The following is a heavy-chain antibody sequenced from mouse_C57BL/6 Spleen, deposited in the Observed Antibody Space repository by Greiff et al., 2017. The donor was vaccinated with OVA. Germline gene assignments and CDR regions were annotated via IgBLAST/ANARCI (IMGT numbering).Heavy chain of an antibody. CDR3: ARNYYGSSYND. V-gene: IGHV1-42*01. CDR2: INPSTGGT. J-gene: IGHJ2*01. D-gene: IGHD1-1*01. CDR1: GYSFTGYY. Sequence: EVQLQQSGPELVKPGASVKISCKASGYSFTGYYMNWVKQSPEKSLEWIGEINPSTGGTTYNQKFKAKATLTVDKSSSTAYMQLKRLTSEDAAVDYWARNYYGSSYNDWGQGTTLTVSS.